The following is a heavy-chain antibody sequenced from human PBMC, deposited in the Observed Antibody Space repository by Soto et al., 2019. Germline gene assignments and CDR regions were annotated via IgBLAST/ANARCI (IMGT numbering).Heavy chain of an antibody. J-gene: IGHJ5*02. CDR2: ISGSGVTT. Sequence: GGSLRLSCVASGFTFNNCGMNWVRQAPGKGLEWVSGISGSGVTTYYADSVKGRFTISRDTSKNTLYLQMNSLRAEDTAVYYCAKDVVVVITHIFDPWGQGTLVTVSS. V-gene: IGHV3-23*01. CDR3: AKDVVVVITHIFDP. CDR1: GFTFNNCG. D-gene: IGHD3-22*01.